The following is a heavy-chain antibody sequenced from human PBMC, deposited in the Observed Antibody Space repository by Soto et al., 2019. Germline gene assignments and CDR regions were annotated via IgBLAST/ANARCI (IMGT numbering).Heavy chain of an antibody. J-gene: IGHJ6*02. CDR1: GFTFSSYA. Sequence: GGSLRLSCAASGFTFSSYAMSWVRQAPGKGLEWVSAISGSGGSTYYADSVKGRFTISRDNSKNTLYLQMNSLRAEDTAVYYCAKDHDYRSPRYYYYYYGMDVWGQGTTVTVSS. CDR2: ISGSGGST. D-gene: IGHD4-4*01. V-gene: IGHV3-23*01. CDR3: AKDHDYRSPRYYYYYYGMDV.